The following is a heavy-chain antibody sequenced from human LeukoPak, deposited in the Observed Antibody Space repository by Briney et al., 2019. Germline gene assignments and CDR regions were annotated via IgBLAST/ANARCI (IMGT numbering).Heavy chain of an antibody. D-gene: IGHD3-22*01. CDR1: GGTFSSYA. J-gene: IGHJ5*02. CDR2: IIPIFGTA. Sequence: GSSVEVSCKASGGTFSSYAISWVRQAPGQGLEWMGRIIPIFGTANYAQKFQGRVTITTDESTSTAYMELSSLRSEDTAVYYCARHGSGYKFDPWGQGTLVTVSS. CDR3: ARHGSGYKFDP. V-gene: IGHV1-69*05.